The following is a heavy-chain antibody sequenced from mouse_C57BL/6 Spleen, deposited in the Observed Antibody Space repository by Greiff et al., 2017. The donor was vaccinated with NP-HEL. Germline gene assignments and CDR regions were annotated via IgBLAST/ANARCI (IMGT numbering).Heavy chain of an antibody. CDR2: IRNKANGYTT. Sequence: EVQLVESGGGLVQPGGSLSLSCAASGFTFTDYYMSWVRQPPGKALEWLGFIRNKANGYTTEYSASVKGRFTISRDNSQSILYLQMNALRAEDSATYCCARYTPLRGADYWGQGTTLTVSS. V-gene: IGHV7-3*01. J-gene: IGHJ2*01. CDR3: ARYTPLRGADY. CDR1: GFTFTDYY. D-gene: IGHD1-1*01.